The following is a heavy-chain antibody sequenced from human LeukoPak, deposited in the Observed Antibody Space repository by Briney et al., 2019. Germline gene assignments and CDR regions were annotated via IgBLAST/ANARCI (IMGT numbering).Heavy chain of an antibody. V-gene: IGHV3-23*01. Sequence: QPGGSLRLSCAASGFTFTYYTMNWVRQAPGKGLEWVSAMRGNGDTTYYADSVKGRFSNSRDNSKHTVYLQMNSLRAEDTAIYYCAKDFGTRVPSPSNWGQGTLVTVSS. CDR3: AKDFGTRVPSPSN. CDR1: GFTFTYYT. D-gene: IGHD3-10*01. CDR2: MRGNGDTT. J-gene: IGHJ4*02.